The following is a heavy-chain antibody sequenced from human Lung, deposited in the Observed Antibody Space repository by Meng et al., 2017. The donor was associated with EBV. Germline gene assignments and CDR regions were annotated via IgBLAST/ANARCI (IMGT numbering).Heavy chain of an antibody. CDR3: ARDRQLEGMNWFDP. D-gene: IGHD1-1*01. CDR2: ISAYNGNT. Sequence: HVRRGQSGAEVNKPGASVKFSCKASGGTFSSYAISWVRQAPGKGLEWMGWISAYNGNTNYAQKLQGRVTMTTDTSTSTAYMELRSLRSDDTAVYYCARDRQLEGMNWFDPWGQGTLVTVSS. V-gene: IGHV1-18*01. J-gene: IGHJ5*02. CDR1: GGTFSSYA.